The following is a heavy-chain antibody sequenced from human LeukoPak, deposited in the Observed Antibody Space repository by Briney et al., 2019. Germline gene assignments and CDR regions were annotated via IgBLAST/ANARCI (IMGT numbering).Heavy chain of an antibody. CDR3: ARGGPDSSDYSSLFDY. CDR1: GFTFSNYW. Sequence: PGGSLRLSCAASGFTFSNYWMSWVRQAPGKGLVWVSRINSDGSSRHYADSGKGRFTISRDNAKNTLHLQMTSLRAEDTAVYYCARGGPDSSDYSSLFDYWGRGILVTVSS. D-gene: IGHD3-22*01. V-gene: IGHV3-74*01. CDR2: INSDGSSR. J-gene: IGHJ4*02.